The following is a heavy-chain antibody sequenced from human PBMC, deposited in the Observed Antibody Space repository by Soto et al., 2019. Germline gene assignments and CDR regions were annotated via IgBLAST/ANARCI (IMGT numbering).Heavy chain of an antibody. D-gene: IGHD2-2*01. J-gene: IGHJ6*02. Sequence: SETLSLTCTVSGGFVNSDTHSWSWIRQTPGKRLEWIGFIYSGGSTKNPSLRSRVTMSVDTSKNQFSLKLRSVIVADTAVYHCARFVRACSATTCSTRADVWGQGITVTVSS. CDR3: ARFVRACSATTCSTRADV. CDR1: GGFVNSDTHS. CDR2: IYSGGST. V-gene: IGHV4-61*01.